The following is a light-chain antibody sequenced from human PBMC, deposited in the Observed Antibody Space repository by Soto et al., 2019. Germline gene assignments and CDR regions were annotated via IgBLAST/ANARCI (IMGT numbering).Light chain of an antibody. Sequence: EIVLTQSPGTLSLSPGERATLSCRASQSVSSSLLAWYQQKPGQAPRLLIYGASSRATGIPDRFSGSGSGRDFTLTISRLEPEDFAVYYCQQYGSSPVTFGQGTKLEIK. CDR3: QQYGSSPVT. V-gene: IGKV3-20*01. CDR2: GAS. J-gene: IGKJ2*01. CDR1: QSVSSSL.